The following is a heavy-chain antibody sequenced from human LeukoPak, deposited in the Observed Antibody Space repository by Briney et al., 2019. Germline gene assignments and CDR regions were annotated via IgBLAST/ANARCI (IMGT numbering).Heavy chain of an antibody. V-gene: IGHV4-39*07. J-gene: IGHJ5*02. Sequence: SETLSLTCTVSGGSISTSGYYWGWIRRPPGKGLEWIGNIYHSGSTYYNPSLKSRVTISVDTSKNQFSLKLSSVTAADTAVYYCASSFGVVVAATSDNWFDPWGQGTLVTVSS. CDR2: IYHSGST. CDR3: ASSFGVVVAATSDNWFDP. CDR1: GGSISTSGYY. D-gene: IGHD2-15*01.